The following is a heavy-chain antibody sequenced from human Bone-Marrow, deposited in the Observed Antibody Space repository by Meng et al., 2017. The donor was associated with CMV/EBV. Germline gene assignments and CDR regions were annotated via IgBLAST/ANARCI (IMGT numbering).Heavy chain of an antibody. D-gene: IGHD1-26*01. V-gene: IGHV4-39*07. J-gene: IGHJ4*02. CDR1: GGSISSSSYY. CDR3: ARGGIVGVPGLDY. Sequence: SGGSISSSSYYWGWIRQPPGKGLEWIGSIYYSGSTYYNPSLKSRVTISVDTSKNQFSLKLSSVTAADTAVYYCARGGIVGVPGLDYWGQGTLVTVSS. CDR2: IYYSGST.